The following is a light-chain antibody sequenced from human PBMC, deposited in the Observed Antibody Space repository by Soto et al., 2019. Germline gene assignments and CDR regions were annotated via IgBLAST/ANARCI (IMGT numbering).Light chain of an antibody. CDR2: EVR. CDR3: RSFTTSNTYV. V-gene: IGLV2-14*01. CDR1: SSDVGGYNS. J-gene: IGLJ1*01. Sequence: QSVLTQPASVSGSPGQSITISCTGTSSDVGGYNSVSWYQQHPGKAPKLLISEVRHRPSGVSDRFSGSQSANTASLTISGIQAEDEADYYCRSFTTSNTYVFAEGTKVTVL.